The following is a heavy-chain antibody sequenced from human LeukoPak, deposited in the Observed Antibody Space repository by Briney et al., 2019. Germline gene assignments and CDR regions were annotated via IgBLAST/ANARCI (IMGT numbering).Heavy chain of an antibody. Sequence: SETLSLTCIVSGDSINSDYWNWIRQPPGKGLEWIGYIYYSGSVNYNPSLKSRVTISVDTSKRQFSLKLSSVTAADTVVYYCARGYYYFDYWGQGTLVAVSS. D-gene: IGHD2-21*01. V-gene: IGHV4-59*01. CDR1: GDSINSDY. CDR3: ARGYYYFDY. J-gene: IGHJ4*02. CDR2: IYYSGSV.